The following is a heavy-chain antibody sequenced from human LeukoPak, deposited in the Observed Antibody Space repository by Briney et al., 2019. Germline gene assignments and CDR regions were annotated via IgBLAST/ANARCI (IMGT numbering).Heavy chain of an antibody. D-gene: IGHD3-3*01. Sequence: GASVKVSCKASGYTFSDYYIHWLRQAPGQGLEWMGWINTSGGSTSYAQKFQGRVTMTRDTSTSTVYMELSSLRSEDTAVYYCARDLAYYDFWSGSTKDYYYMDVWGKGTTVTVSS. V-gene: IGHV1-46*01. J-gene: IGHJ6*03. CDR3: ARDLAYYDFWSGSTKDYYYMDV. CDR1: GYTFSDYY. CDR2: INTSGGST.